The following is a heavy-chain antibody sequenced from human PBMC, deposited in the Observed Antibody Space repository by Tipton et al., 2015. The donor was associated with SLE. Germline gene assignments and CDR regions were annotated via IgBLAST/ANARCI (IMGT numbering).Heavy chain of an antibody. J-gene: IGHJ4*02. D-gene: IGHD2-2*02. CDR1: GYTFTSYG. CDR2: MRPNGGHT. Sequence: QSGPEVKKPGASVKVSCKASGYTFTSYGISWVRQATGQGLEWMGWMRPNGGHTGYAQKFQGRVTMTRNTSESTAYMELTSLTSEDTAVYYCTIGNTLPHYWGQGTLVTVSS. V-gene: IGHV1-8*01. CDR3: TIGNTLPHY.